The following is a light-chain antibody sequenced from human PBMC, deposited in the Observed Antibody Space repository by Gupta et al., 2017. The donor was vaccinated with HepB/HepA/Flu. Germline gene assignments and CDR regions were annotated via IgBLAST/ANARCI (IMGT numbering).Light chain of an antibody. CDR1: SSDVGSYNS. CDR2: DVS. Sequence: QSALTQPASVSGSTGQSITIPCNGTSSDVGSYNSVSWYQQHPGKAPKLMIYDVSNRPSGVSNRFSGSKSGNTASLTISGLQAEDEADYYCSSYTTSYTQVFGGGTKLTVL. CDR3: SSYTTSYTQV. J-gene: IGLJ2*01. V-gene: IGLV2-14*01.